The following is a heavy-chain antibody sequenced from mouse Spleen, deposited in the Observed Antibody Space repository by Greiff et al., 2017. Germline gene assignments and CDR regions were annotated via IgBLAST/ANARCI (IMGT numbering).Heavy chain of an antibody. CDR1: GYTFTNYW. J-gene: IGHJ4*01. Sequence: VQLQESGAELVRPGTSVKMSCKASGYTFTNYWIGWAKQRPGHGLEWIGDIYPGGGYTNYNEKFKGKATLTADKSSSTAYMQFSSLTSEDSAIYYCARRSSYNAMDYWGQGTSVTVSS. V-gene: IGHV1-63*01. D-gene: IGHD1-1*01. CDR2: IYPGGGYT. CDR3: ARRSSYNAMDY.